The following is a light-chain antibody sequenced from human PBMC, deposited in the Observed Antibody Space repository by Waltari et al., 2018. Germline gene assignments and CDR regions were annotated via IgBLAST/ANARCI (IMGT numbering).Light chain of an antibody. V-gene: IGLV3-21*02. CDR2: DDS. J-gene: IGLJ1*01. Sequence: SYVLTQPPSVSVAPGQTARMTCGANNIGSKSVHWSQQKPGQAPVPVVYDDSDRPSGIPERFSGSNSGNTATLTITRVEAGDEADYYCQLWDKSSDPPYVFGPGTKVTVL. CDR1: NIGSKS. CDR3: QLWDKSSDPPYV.